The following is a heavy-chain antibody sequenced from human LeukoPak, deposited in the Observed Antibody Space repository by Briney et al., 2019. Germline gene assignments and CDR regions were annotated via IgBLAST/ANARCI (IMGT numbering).Heavy chain of an antibody. D-gene: IGHD3-10*01. Sequence: GGSLRLSCAASGFTFSSYTMNWVRHAPGKGLEWLSYIASGDSSIYYADSVRGRFTISRDNAKNSLYLQINSLRDEDTAVYYCVRGRAYAFDIWGHGTVVTVSS. CDR3: VRGRAYAFDI. V-gene: IGHV3-48*02. CDR1: GFTFSSYT. J-gene: IGHJ3*02. CDR2: IASGDSSI.